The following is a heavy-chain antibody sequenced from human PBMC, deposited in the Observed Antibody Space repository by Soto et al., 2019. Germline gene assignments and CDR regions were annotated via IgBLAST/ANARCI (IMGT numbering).Heavy chain of an antibody. CDR3: AKDRYSGTYPTDFDY. Sequence: PGGSLRLSCAASGFRFSGYGIHWVRQAPGKGLEWVALISYDGGNEKYTESVKDRFTISRDDSHNVAYLQMSSLRTEDTAMYYCAKDRYSGTYPTDFDYWGQGSLVTVSS. CDR1: GFRFSGYG. CDR2: ISYDGGNE. V-gene: IGHV3-30*18. J-gene: IGHJ4*02. D-gene: IGHD1-26*01.